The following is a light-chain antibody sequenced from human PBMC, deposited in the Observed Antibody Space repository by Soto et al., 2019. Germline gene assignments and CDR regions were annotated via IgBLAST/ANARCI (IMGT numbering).Light chain of an antibody. V-gene: IGKV1-39*01. J-gene: IGKJ3*01. Sequence: DLQMTQSPSSLSASVGDRVTITCRASQSINSYLHWYQQKPGKAPKLLIYAASSLQSGVPSRFSGSGSGTDFTLTISSLQPEDFATYYCQQTYSTLEFTFGPGTKVDIK. CDR1: QSINSY. CDR2: AAS. CDR3: QQTYSTLEFT.